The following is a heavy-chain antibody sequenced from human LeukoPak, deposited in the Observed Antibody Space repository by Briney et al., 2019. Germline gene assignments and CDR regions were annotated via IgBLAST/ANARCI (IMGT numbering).Heavy chain of an antibody. Sequence: PGGSLRLSCAASGFTVSSSYMTWVRQAPGKGLEWVSVIYSGGSTYYADSVKGRFTISRDNSKNTLYLQMHSLRAEDTAVYYCARANIYCSSTSCYILGFDPWGQGTLVTVSS. D-gene: IGHD2-2*02. CDR1: GFTVSSSY. CDR2: IYSGGST. CDR3: ARANIYCSSTSCYILGFDP. V-gene: IGHV3-66*01. J-gene: IGHJ5*02.